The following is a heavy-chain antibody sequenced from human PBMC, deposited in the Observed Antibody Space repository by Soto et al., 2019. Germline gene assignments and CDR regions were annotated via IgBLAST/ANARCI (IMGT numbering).Heavy chain of an antibody. J-gene: IGHJ4*02. CDR3: ARPDTVRGVSY. D-gene: IGHD3-10*01. Sequence: EVQLVESGGGLVQPGGSLRLSCVVSGFTVSNNYMSWVRQAPGKGLEWVSAIYSGGSTSYINSVKGRFTISRDNSKKTVYLQMNSLRAEDTAVYYCARPDTVRGVSYWGQGTLVTVSS. CDR2: IYSGGST. CDR1: GFTVSNNY. V-gene: IGHV3-66*01.